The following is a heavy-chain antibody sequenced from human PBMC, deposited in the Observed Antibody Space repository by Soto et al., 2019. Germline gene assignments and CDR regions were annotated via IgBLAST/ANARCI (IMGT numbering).Heavy chain of an antibody. V-gene: IGHV5-51*01. CDR3: ARAFGGEYYDRRSWYSAY. CDR2: IYPGDFDI. Sequence: AGESLKISCKGSGYKFIDYWIGWVRQVPGKGLEWMGSIYPGDFDIKYGPSFHGQVTISADKSITTVYLHWSGLKASDTGIYYRARAFGGEYYDRRSWYSAYWGQGTQVTVSS. D-gene: IGHD3-16*01. J-gene: IGHJ4*02. CDR1: GYKFIDYW.